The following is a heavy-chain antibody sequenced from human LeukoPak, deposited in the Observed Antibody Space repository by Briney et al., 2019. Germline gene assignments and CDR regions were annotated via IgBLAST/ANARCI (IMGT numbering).Heavy chain of an antibody. D-gene: IGHD4-23*01. V-gene: IGHV3-72*01. Sequence: GGSLRLSCAAPGFTFSDHYMDWVRQAPGKGLEWVSRIRNKANSYTTEYAASVKGRFTISRDDSKNSLYLQMNSLKTEDTAVYYCARDGRSYGGWFDIWGQGTMVTVSS. CDR1: GFTFSDHY. J-gene: IGHJ3*02. CDR3: ARDGRSYGGWFDI. CDR2: IRNKANSYTT.